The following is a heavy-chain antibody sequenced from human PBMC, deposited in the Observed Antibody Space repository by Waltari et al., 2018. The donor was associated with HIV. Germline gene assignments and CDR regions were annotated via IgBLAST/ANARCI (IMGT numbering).Heavy chain of an antibody. J-gene: IGHJ5*02. CDR2: INPNSGGT. D-gene: IGHD3-22*01. CDR1: GYTFSDYY. V-gene: IGHV1-2*02. Sequence: QVQLVQSGAEVKKPGASVKVSCKASGYTFSDYYMHWVRQAPGQGLEWMGWINPNSGGTRDADKFQGRVTMTRDTSISTAYMELSRLRFDDTAVYYCARVFRGTVNYFDSRLGHWGQGTLVTVSS. CDR3: ARVFRGTVNYFDSRLGH.